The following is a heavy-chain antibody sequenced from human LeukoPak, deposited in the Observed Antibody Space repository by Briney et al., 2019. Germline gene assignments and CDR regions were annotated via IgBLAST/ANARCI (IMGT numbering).Heavy chain of an antibody. CDR1: GFTFNSYA. CDR2: ISGSGGSI. Sequence: PGGSLRLSCAASGFTFNSYAMSWVRQAPGKGLEWVSTISGSGGSIYYADSVKGRFTISRDNSKNTLYLQMNSLRAEDTAVYYCAKYLSRYDSSPFDYWGQGTLVTVSS. D-gene: IGHD3-22*01. J-gene: IGHJ4*02. CDR3: AKYLSRYDSSPFDY. V-gene: IGHV3-23*01.